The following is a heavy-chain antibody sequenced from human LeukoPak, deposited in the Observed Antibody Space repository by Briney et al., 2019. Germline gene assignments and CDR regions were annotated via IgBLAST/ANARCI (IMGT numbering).Heavy chain of an antibody. J-gene: IGHJ6*02. CDR1: GFTFSDYY. V-gene: IGHV3-11*01. CDR3: AKASSAIYYAMDV. CDR2: ISSSGSTT. Sequence: PGGSLRLSCAASGFTFSDYYMSWIRQAPGKGLEWVSYISSSGSTTYYADSVKGRFTISRDNSKNTLYLQMNSLRAEDTAVYYCAKASSAIYYAMDVWGQGTTVTVSS. D-gene: IGHD3-10*01.